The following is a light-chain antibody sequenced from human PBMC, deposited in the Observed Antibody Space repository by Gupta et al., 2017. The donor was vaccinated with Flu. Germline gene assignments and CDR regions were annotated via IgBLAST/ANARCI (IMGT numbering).Light chain of an antibody. Sequence: LTLHTGERVTRSSRACQSSRSRFLAWYEKKPGQAPALLIYGASDRTKGSKDRCSGSGGGTDSNVTITRREPEDFEVYYCQQEHGEHPPFTFGHGTKVHIK. CDR3: QQEHGEHPPFT. CDR1: QSSRSRF. J-gene: IGKJ3*01. CDR2: GAS. V-gene: IGKV3-20*01.